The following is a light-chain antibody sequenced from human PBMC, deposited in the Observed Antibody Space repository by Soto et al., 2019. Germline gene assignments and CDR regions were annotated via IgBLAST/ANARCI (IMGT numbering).Light chain of an antibody. V-gene: IGKV3-20*01. Sequence: EIVLTQSPGTLSLSPGERATLSCRASQSVSSNYLAWYQQKPGQAPRLLIYGASSRATGIPDRFSGSGSGTDFTLTISRLEAEDFAVYYCQEYGRSPWTFGQGTKVDIK. CDR2: GAS. J-gene: IGKJ1*01. CDR3: QEYGRSPWT. CDR1: QSVSSNY.